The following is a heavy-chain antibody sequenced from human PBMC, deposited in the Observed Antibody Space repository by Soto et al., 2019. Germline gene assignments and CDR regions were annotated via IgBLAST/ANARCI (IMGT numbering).Heavy chain of an antibody. CDR3: ARRGSGSYDDY. CDR2: ISGSGGST. CDR1: GFTFSSYA. Sequence: EVQLLESGGGLVQPGGSLRLSCAASGFTFSSYAMRWVRQAPGKGLEWVSAISGSGGSTYYADSVKGRFTISRDNSNNTLYLQMNSLRAEDTAVYYCARRGSGSYDDYWGQGTLVTVSS. V-gene: IGHV3-23*01. J-gene: IGHJ4*02. D-gene: IGHD1-26*01.